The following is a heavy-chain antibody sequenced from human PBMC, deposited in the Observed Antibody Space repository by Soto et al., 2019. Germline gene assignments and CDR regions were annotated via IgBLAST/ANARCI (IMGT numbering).Heavy chain of an antibody. V-gene: IGHV4-30-4*01. Sequence: PSETLSLTCRVSGGSIDSANYYWTWIRQLPGKGPEWIGNIYYSGTTFYNPSLKSRLTISIDTSRNQFSLQLTSVTAADTAVYFSASDQGYRDFFHAPHYYYHMDIWGQGNTVTVSS. D-gene: IGHD3-3*01. J-gene: IGHJ6*02. CDR2: IYYSGTT. CDR1: GGSIDSANYY. CDR3: ASDQGYRDFFHAPHYYYHMDI.